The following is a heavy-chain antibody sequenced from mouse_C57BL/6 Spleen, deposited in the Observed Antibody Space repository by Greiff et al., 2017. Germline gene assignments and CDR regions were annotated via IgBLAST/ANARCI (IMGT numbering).Heavy chain of an antibody. V-gene: IGHV5-16*01. CDR2: INYDGSST. Sequence: EVKLVESEGGLVQPGSSMKLSCTASGFTFSDYYMAWVRQVPEKGLEWVANINYDGSSTYYLDSLKSRFIISRDNAKNILYLQMSSLKSEDTATYYCARGGYDGYAMDYWGQGTSVTVSS. CDR1: GFTFSDYY. CDR3: ARGGYDGYAMDY. D-gene: IGHD2-3*01. J-gene: IGHJ4*01.